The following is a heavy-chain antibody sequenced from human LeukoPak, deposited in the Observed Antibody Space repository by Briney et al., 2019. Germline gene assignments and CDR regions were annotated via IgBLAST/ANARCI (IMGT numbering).Heavy chain of an antibody. CDR2: IYYSGST. V-gene: IGHV4-39*01. CDR1: GGSISSSSYY. D-gene: IGHD3/OR15-3a*01. Sequence: SETLSLTCTVSGGSISSSSYYWGWIRQPPVKGLEWIGSIYYSGSTYYNPSLKSRVTISVDTSKNQFSLKLSSVTAADTAVYYCARGLLGTGYYAKFYIPLYLDYWGQGTLVTVSS. CDR3: ARGLLGTGYYAKFYIPLYLDY. J-gene: IGHJ4*02.